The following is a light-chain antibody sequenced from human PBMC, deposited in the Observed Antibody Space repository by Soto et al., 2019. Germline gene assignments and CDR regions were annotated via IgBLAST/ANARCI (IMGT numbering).Light chain of an antibody. CDR1: QSISSW. CDR3: QRYNSYCT. J-gene: IGKJ1*01. CDR2: KAS. Sequence: DIQMTQSPSTLSASVGDRVTITCRASQSISSWLAWYQQKPGKASKLLIYKASSLEREGQSRLSGSGAGTEFALNVSSLQRDDCATFYCQRYNSYCTFGQGTKVEIK. V-gene: IGKV1-5*03.